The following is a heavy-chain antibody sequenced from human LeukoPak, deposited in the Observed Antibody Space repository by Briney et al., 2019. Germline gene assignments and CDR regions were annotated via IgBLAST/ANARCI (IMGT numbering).Heavy chain of an antibody. CDR2: IVMVNGNT. J-gene: IGHJ4*02. CDR3: AADDDFLAGYYDFVY. Sequence: GTSLKVSCKCSAFAFAMSGVQRVRHPRGQGQGWIGLIVMVNGNTNYAQKIQETLTITRDMSTSTSYMELSSLRSEETAVYCCAADDDFLAGYYDFVYWGQGAVVTVSS. CDR1: AFAFAMSG. D-gene: IGHD3-9*01. V-gene: IGHV1-58*01.